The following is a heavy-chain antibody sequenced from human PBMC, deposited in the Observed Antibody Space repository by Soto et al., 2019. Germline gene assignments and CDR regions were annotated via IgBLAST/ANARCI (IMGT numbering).Heavy chain of an antibody. V-gene: IGHV4-31*03. Sequence: QVQLQESGPGLVKPSQTLSLTCTVSGGSISSGGYYWSWIRQHPGKGLEWIGYIYYSGSTYYKPSLKSGVTISVDTSKNQCSLKLSSVTAGDTAVYYCARCTFFDYIAGAGDLFWFDPWGQGTLVTVSA. CDR3: ARCTFFDYIAGAGDLFWFDP. D-gene: IGHD4-4*01. J-gene: IGHJ5*02. CDR2: IYYSGST. CDR1: GGSISSGGYY.